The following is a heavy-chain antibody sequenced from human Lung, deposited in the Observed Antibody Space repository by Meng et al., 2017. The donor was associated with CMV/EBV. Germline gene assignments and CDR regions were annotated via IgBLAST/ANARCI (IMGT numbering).Heavy chain of an antibody. Sequence: SGVSLNTAGVGGGWVRQPPGKAPEWLALVYWNDDNRYSPSLRNRPTITKDTSKNQAVLTMSNMDPVDTATYYCAHYGDYRFGWYFDLWGRGTLVTVSS. D-gene: IGHD4-17*01. CDR1: GVSLNTAGVG. V-gene: IGHV2-5*01. CDR3: AHYGDYRFGWYFDL. CDR2: VYWNDDN. J-gene: IGHJ2*01.